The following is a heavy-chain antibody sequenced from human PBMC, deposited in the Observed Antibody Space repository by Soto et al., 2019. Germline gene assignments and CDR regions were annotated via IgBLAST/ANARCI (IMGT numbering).Heavy chain of an antibody. CDR2: MHRGGTT. J-gene: IGHJ4*02. D-gene: IGHD5-18*01. V-gene: IGHV3-53*01. Sequence: PGGSLRLSCVVSGFSVSATSIFWVRQATGKGLEWVSLMHRGGTTDNADSVKGRFTTSRDKSKNTLYLHMNGLRVEDTAAYYCARVNTTLVDHFDCWGQGTLVTVSS. CDR1: GFSVSATS. CDR3: ARVNTTLVDHFDC.